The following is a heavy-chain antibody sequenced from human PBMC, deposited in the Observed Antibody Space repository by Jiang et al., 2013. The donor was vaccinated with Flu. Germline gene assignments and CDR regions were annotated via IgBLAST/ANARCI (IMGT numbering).Heavy chain of an antibody. V-gene: IGHV4-4*02. J-gene: IGHJ5*02. CDR2: IYHSGST. CDR3: ARDGYSYGYKVSRWFDP. Sequence: GSGLVKPSGTLSLTCAVSGGSISSSNWWSWVRQPPGKGLEWIGEIYHSGSTNYNPSLKSRVTISVDKSKNQFSLKLSSVTAADTAVYYCARDGYSYGYKVSRWFDPGAREPWSPSPQ. CDR1: GGSISSSNW. D-gene: IGHD5-18*01.